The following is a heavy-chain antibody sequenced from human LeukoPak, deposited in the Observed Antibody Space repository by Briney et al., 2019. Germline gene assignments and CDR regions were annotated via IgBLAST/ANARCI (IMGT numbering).Heavy chain of an antibody. D-gene: IGHD6-19*01. CDR1: GGSVSSGGYY. CDR2: VSYSGST. V-gene: IGHV4-61*08. CDR3: ARDPKSAVGYYYYGMEV. Sequence: SETLSLTCNVSGGSVSSGGYYWNWIRQPSGKGLEWIGHVSYSGSTNYNPSLKSRVTISLDTSKNQFSLKLSSMTAADTAVYFCARDPKSAVGYYYYGMEVWGQGTTVTVSS. J-gene: IGHJ6*02.